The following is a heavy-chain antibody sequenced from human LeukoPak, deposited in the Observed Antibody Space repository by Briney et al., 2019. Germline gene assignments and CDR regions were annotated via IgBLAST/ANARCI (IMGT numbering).Heavy chain of an antibody. CDR3: AKGLGYDAGTFDY. Sequence: GGSLRLSCVPSGFTFRNHGMHWVRQAPGKGLEWVAVISYDGSNTYHADSVKGRLTISRDDSKSTLYLQMNTLRAEDTAVYYCAKGLGYDAGTFDYWGQGTLVTVSS. CDR2: ISYDGSNT. J-gene: IGHJ4*02. D-gene: IGHD3-10*01. CDR1: GFTFRNHG. V-gene: IGHV3-30*18.